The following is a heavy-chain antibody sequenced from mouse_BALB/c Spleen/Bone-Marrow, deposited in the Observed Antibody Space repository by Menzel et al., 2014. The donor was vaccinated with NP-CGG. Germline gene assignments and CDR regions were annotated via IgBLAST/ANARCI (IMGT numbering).Heavy chain of an antibody. CDR3: ARHRYYFDY. Sequence: EVKLVESGGGLVKPGGSLKLSCAASGFAFSSYDMSWVRQTPEKRLEWVAYISSGGGSTYYPDTVKGRFTISRDNAKNTLYLRMSSLKSEDAAMYYCARHRYYFDYWGQGTTLTVSS. J-gene: IGHJ2*01. CDR2: ISSGGGST. V-gene: IGHV5-12-1*01. CDR1: GFAFSSYD.